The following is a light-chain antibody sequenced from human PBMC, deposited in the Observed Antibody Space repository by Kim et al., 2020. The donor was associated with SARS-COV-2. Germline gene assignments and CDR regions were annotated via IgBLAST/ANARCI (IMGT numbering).Light chain of an antibody. Sequence: STGRSTAPTCMPSLVVSGSYLAWYQQKPGQTPRLLVSGASSRATGIPDRFSGSGSGTDFTLTISRLEPEDFSVYYCQQYGSSPPNSFGQGTKLEI. J-gene: IGKJ2*03. V-gene: IGKV3-20*01. CDR1: LVVSGSY. CDR3: QQYGSSPPNS. CDR2: GAS.